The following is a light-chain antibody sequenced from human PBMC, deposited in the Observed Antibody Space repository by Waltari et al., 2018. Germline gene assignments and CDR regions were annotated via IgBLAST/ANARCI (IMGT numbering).Light chain of an antibody. CDR1: SSNIGSNF. Sequence: QSVLTQPPSASGTPGQRATISCSGRSSNIGSNFVYWYQQLPGTAPKLLIYRKNQGPSGVPDRFSGSKSGTSASLAISGLRSEDEADYYCATWDDSLSAWVFGGGTKLTVL. CDR2: RKN. CDR3: ATWDDSLSAWV. J-gene: IGLJ3*02. V-gene: IGLV1-47*01.